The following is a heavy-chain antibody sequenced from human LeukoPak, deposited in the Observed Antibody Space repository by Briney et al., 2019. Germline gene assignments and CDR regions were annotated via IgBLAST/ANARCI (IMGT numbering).Heavy chain of an antibody. CDR3: ARQGPQHYYYGMDV. CDR1: EYTFTGYY. CDR2: INPNSGGT. J-gene: IGHJ6*02. V-gene: IGHV1-2*02. Sequence: GASVKVSCKASEYTFTGYYIHWVRQAPGQGLEWMGWINPNSGGTNYAQKFQGRVTMTRDTSISTAYMELSRLRSDDTAVYYCARQGPQHYYYGMDVWGQGTTVTVSS.